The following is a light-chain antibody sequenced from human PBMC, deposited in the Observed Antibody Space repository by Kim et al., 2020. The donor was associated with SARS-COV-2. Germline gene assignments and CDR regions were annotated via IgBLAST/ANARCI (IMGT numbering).Light chain of an antibody. CDR1: QSVNNRY. V-gene: IGKV3-20*01. CDR2: GAS. Sequence: EIVLTQFPGTLSLSPGERATLSCRASQSVNNRYLAWYQQKPGQAPRLLIYGASTRATDIPDRFSGSGSGTDFTLTISRLEPEDSAVYFCQQYSRVPLITFGPGTKVDIK. J-gene: IGKJ3*01. CDR3: QQYSRVPLIT.